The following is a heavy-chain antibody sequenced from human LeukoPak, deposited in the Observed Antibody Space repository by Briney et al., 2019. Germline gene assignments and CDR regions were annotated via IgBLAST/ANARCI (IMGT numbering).Heavy chain of an antibody. Sequence: PSETLSLTCTVSGGSISNYYWSWIRQPAGKGLEWIGRIYSSGTTIYNPSLKSRVTMSVDTSKNQFSLKLSSVTAADTAVYYCARGSARWELLNWGQGTLVTVSS. CDR2: IYSSGTT. D-gene: IGHD1-26*01. V-gene: IGHV4-4*07. J-gene: IGHJ4*02. CDR3: ARGSARWELLN. CDR1: GGSISNYY.